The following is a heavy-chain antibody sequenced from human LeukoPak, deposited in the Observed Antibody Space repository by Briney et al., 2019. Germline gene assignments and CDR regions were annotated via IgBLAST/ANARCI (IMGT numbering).Heavy chain of an antibody. Sequence: SQTLPLTCAASGCSISSGSYYWIWIRQPPGKGLEWIGRIYTSGSTNYNPSLKSRVTISVDTSKNQFSLKLSSVTAADTAVYYCARERMVYVDYWGQGTLVTVSS. D-gene: IGHD2-8*01. CDR1: GCSISSGSYY. J-gene: IGHJ4*02. V-gene: IGHV4-61*02. CDR2: IYTSGST. CDR3: ARERMVYVDY.